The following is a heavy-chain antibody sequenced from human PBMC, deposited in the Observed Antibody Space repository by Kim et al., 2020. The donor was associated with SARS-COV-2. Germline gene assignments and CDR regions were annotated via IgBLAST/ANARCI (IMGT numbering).Heavy chain of an antibody. J-gene: IGHJ3*02. CDR3: ARLGPIVVVIKKWNAFDI. CDR2: IIPIFGTA. CDR1: GGTFSSYA. V-gene: IGHV1-69*13. Sequence: SVKVSCKASGGTFSSYAISWVRQAPGQGLEWMGGIIPIFGTANYAQKFQGRVTITADESTSTAYMELSSLRSEDTAVYYCARLGPIVVVIKKWNAFDIWGQGTMVTVSS. D-gene: IGHD3-22*01.